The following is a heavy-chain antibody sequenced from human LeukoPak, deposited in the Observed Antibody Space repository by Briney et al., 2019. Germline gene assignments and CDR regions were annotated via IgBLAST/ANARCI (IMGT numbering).Heavy chain of an antibody. Sequence: SVKVSRKASGGTFSSYAISWVRQAPGQGLEWMGGIIPIFGTANYAQKFQGRVTITADESTSTAYMELSSLRSEDTAVYYCAREGVVPAATMDYWGQGTLVTVSS. CDR3: AREGVVPAATMDY. D-gene: IGHD2-2*01. CDR2: IIPIFGTA. V-gene: IGHV1-69*01. J-gene: IGHJ4*02. CDR1: GGTFSSYA.